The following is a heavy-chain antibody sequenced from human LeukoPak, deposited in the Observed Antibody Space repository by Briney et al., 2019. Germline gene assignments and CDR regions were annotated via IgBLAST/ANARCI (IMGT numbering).Heavy chain of an antibody. V-gene: IGHV4-4*02. CDR1: GGPISTSHW. Sequence: SGTLSLTCAVSGGPISTSHWWSWVRQPPGKGLEWIGESYHSGSTNYNPSLKSRVTISVDQSKNQFSLKLTSVTAADTAVYYCARKVDYYRSGRGWLDPWGQGTLVTVSS. CDR2: SYHSGST. CDR3: ARKVDYYRSGRGWLDP. D-gene: IGHD3-10*01. J-gene: IGHJ5*02.